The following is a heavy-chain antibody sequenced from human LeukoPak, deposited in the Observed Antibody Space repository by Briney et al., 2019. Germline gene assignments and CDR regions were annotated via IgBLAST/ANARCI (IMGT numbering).Heavy chain of an antibody. CDR2: IYYSGST. CDR1: GGSISSYY. Sequence: SETLSLTCTVCGGSISSYYWSWIRQPPGKGLEWIGYIYYSGSTNYNPSLKSRVTISVDTSKNQFSLKLSSVTAADTAVYYCASLYYYDSSGPLIGFDIWGQGTMVTVSS. D-gene: IGHD3-22*01. V-gene: IGHV4-59*08. CDR3: ASLYYYDSSGPLIGFDI. J-gene: IGHJ3*02.